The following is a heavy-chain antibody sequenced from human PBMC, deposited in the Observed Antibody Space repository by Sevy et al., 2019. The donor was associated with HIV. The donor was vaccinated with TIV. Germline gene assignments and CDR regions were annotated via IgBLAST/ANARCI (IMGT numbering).Heavy chain of an antibody. Sequence: GGSLRLSCAASGFTFSSYSMNWVRQAPGKGLEWVSSISSSSSYIYYADSVKGRFTISRDNAKNSLYLQMNSLRAEDTAVYYCARVAVAGRYYYGMDVWDQGTTVTVSS. CDR3: ARVAVAGRYYYGMDV. CDR2: ISSSSSYI. V-gene: IGHV3-21*01. CDR1: GFTFSSYS. D-gene: IGHD6-19*01. J-gene: IGHJ6*02.